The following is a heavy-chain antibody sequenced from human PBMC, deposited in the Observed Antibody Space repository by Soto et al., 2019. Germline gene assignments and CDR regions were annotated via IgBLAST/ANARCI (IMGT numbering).Heavy chain of an antibody. V-gene: IGHV4-4*02. D-gene: IGHD2-2*01. CDR2: IYHSGST. Sequence: SETLSLTCAVSGGSIRTNNWWMWVRQAPGQGLEWIGEIYHSGSTNYNPSLKSRVTMSVDNSKNQFSLKLSSVTAADTAVYYCARHGCISTSCYAPVPPVLDYWGQGTLVTVSS. CDR3: ARHGCISTSCYAPVPPVLDY. CDR1: GGSIRTNNW. J-gene: IGHJ4*02.